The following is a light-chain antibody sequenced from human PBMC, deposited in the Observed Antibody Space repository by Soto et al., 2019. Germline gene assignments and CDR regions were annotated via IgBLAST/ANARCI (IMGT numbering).Light chain of an antibody. CDR1: NIGSKS. CDR2: SDS. J-gene: IGLJ1*01. V-gene: IGLV3-21*04. Sequence: SYELTQAPSVSGSPGKTARIACGGTNIGSKSVHWYQLKPGQAPILVIYSDSGRPSGIPERFSGSNSGNTATLTINRVEAGDEADYYCQVWDSSNYHYVFGIGTKLTVL. CDR3: QVWDSSNYHYV.